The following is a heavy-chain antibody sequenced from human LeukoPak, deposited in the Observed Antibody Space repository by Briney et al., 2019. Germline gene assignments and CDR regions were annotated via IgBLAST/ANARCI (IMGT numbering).Heavy chain of an antibody. J-gene: IGHJ4*02. CDR2: INSDGSST. V-gene: IGHV3-74*01. Sequence: GGSLRLSCAASGFTFSSYWMHWVRQAPGKGLVWDSRINSDGSSTSYADSVKGRFTISRDNAKNTLYLQMNSLRAEDTAVYYCARDDYGDSLDYWGQGTLVTVSS. CDR1: GFTFSSYW. CDR3: ARDDYGDSLDY. D-gene: IGHD4-17*01.